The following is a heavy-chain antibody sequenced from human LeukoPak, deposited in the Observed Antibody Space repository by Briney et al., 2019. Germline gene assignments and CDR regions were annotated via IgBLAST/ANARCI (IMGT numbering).Heavy chain of an antibody. CDR2: ISYDGSNK. V-gene: IGHV3-30*18. CDR3: AKTHLVHGPYCSSTSCYGSGMDV. Sequence: GRSLRLSCAASGFTFSSYSMHWVRQAPGKGLEWVAVISYDGSNKYYADSVKGRFTISRDNSKNTLYLQMNSLRAEDTALYYCAKTHLVHGPYCSSTSCYGSGMDVWGQGTSVTVSS. J-gene: IGHJ6*02. CDR1: GFTFSSYS. D-gene: IGHD2-2*01.